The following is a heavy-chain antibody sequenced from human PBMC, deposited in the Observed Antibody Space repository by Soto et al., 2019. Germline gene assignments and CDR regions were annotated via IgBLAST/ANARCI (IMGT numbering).Heavy chain of an antibody. V-gene: IGHV5-51*01. CDR2: IYPGDSDT. CDR3: ARDCGGDCYSSLLFDY. CDR1: GYSFTSYW. J-gene: IGHJ4*02. D-gene: IGHD2-21*02. Sequence: GEYLKISCKGSGYSFTSYWIGWVRQMPGKGLEWMGIIYPGDSDTRYSPSFQGQVTISADKSISTAYLQWSSLKASDTAMYYCARDCGGDCYSSLLFDYWGQGTLVTVSS.